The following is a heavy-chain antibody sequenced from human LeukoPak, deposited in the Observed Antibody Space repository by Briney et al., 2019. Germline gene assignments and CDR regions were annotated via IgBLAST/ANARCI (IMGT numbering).Heavy chain of an antibody. CDR3: ARSVPCGGDCYYAFDI. Sequence: ASVKVSCKASGYTFTGYYMHWVRQAPRQGLEWMGWINPNSGGTNYAQKFQGRVTMTRDTSISTAYMELSRLRSDDTAVYYCARSVPCGGDCYYAFDIWGQGTMVTVSS. CDR1: GYTFTGYY. V-gene: IGHV1-2*02. J-gene: IGHJ3*02. D-gene: IGHD2-21*02. CDR2: INPNSGGT.